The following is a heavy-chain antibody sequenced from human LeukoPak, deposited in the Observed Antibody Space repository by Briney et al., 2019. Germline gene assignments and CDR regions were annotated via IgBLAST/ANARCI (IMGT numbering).Heavy chain of an antibody. Sequence: PSETLSLTCAVSGYSISSGYYWGWIRQPPGKGLEWIGSIYHSGSTHYNPSLKSRVTISVDTSKNQFSLKLSSVTAADTAVYYCARLVDTAMVRDYWGQGTLVTVSS. J-gene: IGHJ4*02. V-gene: IGHV4-38-2*01. D-gene: IGHD5-18*01. CDR3: ARLVDTAMVRDY. CDR2: IYHSGST. CDR1: GYSISSGYY.